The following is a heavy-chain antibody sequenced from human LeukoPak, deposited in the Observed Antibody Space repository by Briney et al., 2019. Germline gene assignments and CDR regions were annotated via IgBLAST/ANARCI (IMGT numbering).Heavy chain of an antibody. D-gene: IGHD5-18*01. V-gene: IGHV1-46*01. CDR1: GYTFTNYH. CDR3: ARVAYSYGVEIDY. CDR2: INPSGGST. Sequence: ASVKVSCKASGYTFTNYHMHWVRQAPGQGLEWMGIINPSGGSTSYAQKFQGRVTMTRDTSTRTVYMELSSLRSEDTAVYYCARVAYSYGVEIDYWGQGTLVTVSS. J-gene: IGHJ4*02.